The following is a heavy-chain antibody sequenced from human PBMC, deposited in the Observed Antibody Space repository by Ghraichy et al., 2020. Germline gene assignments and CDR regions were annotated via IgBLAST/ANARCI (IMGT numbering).Heavy chain of an antibody. CDR1: GGSISSSSYY. Sequence: SETLSLTCTVSGGSISSSSYYWGWIRQPPGKGLEWIGSIYYSGSTYYNPSLKSRVTISVDTSKKQFSLKLNSVTAADTAVYYCARLRNSYYNVLDYWGQGILVTVAS. V-gene: IGHV4-39*07. CDR2: IYYSGST. J-gene: IGHJ4*02. D-gene: IGHD3-22*01. CDR3: ARLRNSYYNVLDY.